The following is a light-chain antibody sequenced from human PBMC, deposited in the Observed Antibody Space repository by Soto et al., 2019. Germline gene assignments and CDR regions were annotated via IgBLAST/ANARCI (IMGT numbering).Light chain of an antibody. J-gene: IGKJ5*01. V-gene: IGKV3-15*01. Sequence: EIVMTQSPATLSVSPGERATLSCRASQNIFNRVGWYQQKPGQAPRLLIYGASTRATDVPARFSGSGSGTEFTLTISSLKSEDFAVYYCQQYNRWSSITFGQGTRLEIK. CDR3: QQYNRWSSIT. CDR1: QNIFNR. CDR2: GAS.